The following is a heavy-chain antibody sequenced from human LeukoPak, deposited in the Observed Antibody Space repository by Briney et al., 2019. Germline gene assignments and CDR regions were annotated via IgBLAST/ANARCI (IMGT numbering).Heavy chain of an antibody. Sequence: GGSLRLSCAASGFTFSSYWMSWVRQAPGKGLEWVANIKQDGSEKYYVDSVKGRFTISRDNAKNSLYLQMNSLRAEDTAVYYCARPYGSGSYLNWFDPWGQGTLVTVSS. V-gene: IGHV3-7*01. CDR2: IKQDGSEK. J-gene: IGHJ5*02. CDR1: GFTFSSYW. D-gene: IGHD3-10*01. CDR3: ARPYGSGSYLNWFDP.